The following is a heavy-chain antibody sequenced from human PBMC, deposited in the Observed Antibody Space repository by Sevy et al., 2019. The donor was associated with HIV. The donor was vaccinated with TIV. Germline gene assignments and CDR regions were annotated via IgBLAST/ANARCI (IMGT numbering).Heavy chain of an antibody. J-gene: IGHJ4*02. Sequence: GRSVRLSCAASGFTFSNAWMSWVRQAPGKGLEWVDRIKSKTDGGTTDYAAPVKGRFTISRDDSKNTLYLQMNSLKTEDTAVYYCTTGKLLWGYWGQGTLVTVSS. V-gene: IGHV3-15*01. D-gene: IGHD1-26*01. CDR1: GFTFSNAW. CDR2: IKSKTDGGTT. CDR3: TTGKLLWGY.